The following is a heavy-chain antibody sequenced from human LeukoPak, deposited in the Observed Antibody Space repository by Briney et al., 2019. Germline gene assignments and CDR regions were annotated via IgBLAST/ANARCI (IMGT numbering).Heavy chain of an antibody. V-gene: IGHV1-8*01. CDR3: VLLYYYDSSGYY. Sequence: GASVKVSCKASGYTFTSYDINWVRQATGQGLEWMGWMNPNSGNTGYAQKFRGRVTMTRNTSISTAYMELSSLRSEDTAVYYCVLLYYYDSSGYYWGQGTLVTVSS. CDR2: MNPNSGNT. J-gene: IGHJ4*02. CDR1: GYTFTSYD. D-gene: IGHD3-22*01.